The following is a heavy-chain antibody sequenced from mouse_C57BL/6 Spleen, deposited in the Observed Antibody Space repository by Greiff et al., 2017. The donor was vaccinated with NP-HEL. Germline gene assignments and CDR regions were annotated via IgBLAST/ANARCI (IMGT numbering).Heavy chain of an antibody. V-gene: IGHV1-58*01. Sequence: DVQLQESGAELVRPGSSVKMSCKTSGYTFTSYGINWVKQRPGQGLEWIGYIYIGNGYTEYNEKFKGKATLTSDKSSSTAYMQLSSLTSEDSAIYYCASFYYYGSSYENYYAMDYWGQGTSVTVSS. J-gene: IGHJ4*01. CDR1: GYTFTSYG. D-gene: IGHD1-1*01. CDR3: ASFYYYGSSYENYYAMDY. CDR2: IYIGNGYT.